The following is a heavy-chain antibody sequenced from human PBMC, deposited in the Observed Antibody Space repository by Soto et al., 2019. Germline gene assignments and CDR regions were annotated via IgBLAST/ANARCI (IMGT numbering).Heavy chain of an antibody. Sequence: ASVKVSCKVSGYTLTELSMHWVRQAPGKGLEWMGGFDPEDGETIYAQKFQGRVTMTEDTSTDTAYMELSSLRSEDTAVYYCATERYCSGGSCFPRLYGMDVWRKGTTVTVSS. CDR1: GYTLTELS. CDR2: FDPEDGET. CDR3: ATERYCSGGSCFPRLYGMDV. J-gene: IGHJ6*04. V-gene: IGHV1-24*01. D-gene: IGHD2-15*01.